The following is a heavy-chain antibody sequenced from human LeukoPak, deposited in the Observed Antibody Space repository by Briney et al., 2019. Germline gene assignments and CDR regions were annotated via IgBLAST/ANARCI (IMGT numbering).Heavy chain of an antibody. D-gene: IGHD6-19*01. CDR3: ARQWLVSPLFDY. Sequence: PSETLSLTCAANGGSFSGYYWSWIPQPPGKGLEWIGEINHSGSTNYNPSLRSRVTVSVHTSKNQLSLKLSSVTAADTAVYYCARQWLVSPLFDYWGQGTLVTVSS. CDR2: INHSGST. V-gene: IGHV4-34*01. J-gene: IGHJ4*02. CDR1: GGSFSGYY.